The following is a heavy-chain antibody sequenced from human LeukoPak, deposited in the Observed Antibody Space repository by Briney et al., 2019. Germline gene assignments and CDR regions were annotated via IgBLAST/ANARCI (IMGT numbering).Heavy chain of an antibody. CDR3: ARGTQWLVGNY. D-gene: IGHD6-19*01. J-gene: IGHJ4*02. CDR2: INPNSGGT. CDR1: GYTFTDFY. Sequence: ASVKVSRKASGYTFTDFYIHWVRQSPGQGLEWMGRINPNSGGTNYAQKFQGRVTMTRDTSISTAYMELSRLTSDDSALYYCARGTQWLVGNYWGQGTLVTVSS. V-gene: IGHV1-2*06.